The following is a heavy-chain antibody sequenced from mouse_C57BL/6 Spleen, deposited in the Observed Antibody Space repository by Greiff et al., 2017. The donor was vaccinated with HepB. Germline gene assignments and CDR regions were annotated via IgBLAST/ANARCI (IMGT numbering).Heavy chain of an antibody. Sequence: VQLQQSGPELVKPGASVKISCKASGYTFTDYYMNWVKQSHGKSLEWIGDINPNNGGTSYNQKFKGKATLTVDKSSSTAYMELRSLTSEDSAVYYCARSGIYSPFAYWGQGTLVTVSA. CDR2: INPNNGGT. V-gene: IGHV1-26*01. CDR3: ARSGIYSPFAY. CDR1: GYTFTDYY. D-gene: IGHD2-1*01. J-gene: IGHJ3*01.